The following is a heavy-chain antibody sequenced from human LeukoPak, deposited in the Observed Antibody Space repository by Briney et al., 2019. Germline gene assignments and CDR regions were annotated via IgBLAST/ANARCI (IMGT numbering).Heavy chain of an antibody. D-gene: IGHD3-10*01. CDR2: ISGSGGST. J-gene: IGHJ4*02. Sequence: PGGSLRLSCAASGFTFSSYAMSWVRQAPGKGLEWVSAISGSGGSTYYADSVRGRFTISRDKPKNTLYLQMNSLRAEDTAVYYCAKEDEYYYGSGMFDYWGQGTLVTVSS. V-gene: IGHV3-23*01. CDR3: AKEDEYYYGSGMFDY. CDR1: GFTFSSYA.